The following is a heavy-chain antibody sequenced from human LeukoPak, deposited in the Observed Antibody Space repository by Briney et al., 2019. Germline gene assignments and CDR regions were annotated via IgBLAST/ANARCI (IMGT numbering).Heavy chain of an antibody. V-gene: IGHV3-23*01. CDR3: ATEANSGSYSDY. CDR1: GFAFTNSA. CDR2: ISGSGGNI. D-gene: IGHD1-26*01. Sequence: GGSLRLSCAASGFAFTNSAMTWVRQAPGKGLEWVSRISGSGGNIYYADSVEGRFTISRDNSKSTLYLQMNSLRDEDTAVYYCATEANSGSYSDYWGQGTLVTVSS. J-gene: IGHJ4*02.